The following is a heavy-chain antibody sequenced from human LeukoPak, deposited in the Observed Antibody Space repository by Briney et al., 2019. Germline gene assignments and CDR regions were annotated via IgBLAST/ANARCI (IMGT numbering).Heavy chain of an antibody. D-gene: IGHD2-2*03. V-gene: IGHV3-7*01. CDR3: ARIGYSSSAFDF. Sequence: GGSLILSCTASGFPFSNYWMSWVRLAPGKGLEWVANIKEDGTKTYYADSLKGRFTISRDNAKNSLFLQVNSLRAEDTAVYYCARIGYSSSAFDFWGQGTLITVSS. CDR1: GFPFSNYW. CDR2: IKEDGTKT. J-gene: IGHJ4*02.